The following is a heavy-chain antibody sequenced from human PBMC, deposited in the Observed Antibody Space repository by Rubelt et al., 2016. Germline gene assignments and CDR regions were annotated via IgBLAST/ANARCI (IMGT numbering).Heavy chain of an antibody. CDR2: ISAYNGNT. CDR3: ARDLPPFRRYNWNFPLDY. Sequence: QVQLVQSGAEVKKPGASVKVSCKASGYTFTSYGISWVRQAPGQGLEWMGWISAYNGNTNYAQKLQGRVTSPTETSTSTAYMELRSLRSDDTAVYYCARDLPPFRRYNWNFPLDYWGQGTLVTVSS. V-gene: IGHV1-18*01. J-gene: IGHJ4*02. CDR1: GYTFTSYG. D-gene: IGHD1-7*01.